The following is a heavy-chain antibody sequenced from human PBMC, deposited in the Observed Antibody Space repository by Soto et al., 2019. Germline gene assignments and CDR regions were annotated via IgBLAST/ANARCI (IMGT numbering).Heavy chain of an antibody. CDR1: GFSLSNSGVG. V-gene: IGHV2-5*02. J-gene: IGHJ4*02. CDR2: IYWDDYK. Sequence: QITLKESGPTLVKPTQTLTLTCTFSGFSLSNSGVGVGWIRQPPGKALEWLPLIYWDDYKRYSPSLKSRLTINKDTSNNRVVLTMTHMDPVDTATYYCAHSRGYCSSTSCSLSGYWGQGTLVTVSS. D-gene: IGHD2-2*01. CDR3: AHSRGYCSSTSCSLSGY.